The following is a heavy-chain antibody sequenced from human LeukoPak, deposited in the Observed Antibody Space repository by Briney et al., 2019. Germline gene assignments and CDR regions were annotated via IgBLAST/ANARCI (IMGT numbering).Heavy chain of an antibody. Sequence: GGSLRLSCAASGFTVSSNYMSWVRQAPGKGLEWVSVIYSGGSTYYADSVKGRFTISRDNSKSTLYLQMNSLRAEDTAVYYSVSDYYYYMDVWGKGTTVTVSS. CDR2: IYSGGST. CDR1: GFTVSSNY. J-gene: IGHJ6*03. V-gene: IGHV3-53*01. CDR3: VSDYYYYMDV.